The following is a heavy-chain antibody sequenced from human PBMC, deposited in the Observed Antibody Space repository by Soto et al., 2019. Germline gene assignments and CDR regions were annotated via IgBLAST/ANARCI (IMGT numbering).Heavy chain of an antibody. Sequence: QVQLQQWGAGLLKPSETLSLTCAVYGGSFSGYYWSWIRQPPGKGLEWIGEINHSGSTNYNPSLKSRVTISVDTSKNQFSLKLSSVTAADTAVYYCARGCSGSYSECYYYGMDVWGQGTTVTVSS. CDR3: ARGCSGSYSECYYYGMDV. CDR1: GGSFSGYY. D-gene: IGHD3-10*02. V-gene: IGHV4-34*01. CDR2: INHSGST. J-gene: IGHJ6*02.